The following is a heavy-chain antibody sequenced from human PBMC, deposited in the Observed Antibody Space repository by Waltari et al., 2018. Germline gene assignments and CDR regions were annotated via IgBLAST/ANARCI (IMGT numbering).Heavy chain of an antibody. CDR2: IYPCDSDT. Sequence: EVQLVQSGAEVKKPGGSRKISCTGSGYSFTSYWIGWVRQMPGKGLEWMGIIYPCDSDTTYSRPVQSQVTISADKSISTAYLQWSSLKASDTAIYYWARLYASGWYPIDYWGQGTLVTVSS. V-gene: IGHV5-51*01. CDR1: GYSFTSYW. J-gene: IGHJ4*02. CDR3: ARLYASGWYPIDY. D-gene: IGHD6-19*01.